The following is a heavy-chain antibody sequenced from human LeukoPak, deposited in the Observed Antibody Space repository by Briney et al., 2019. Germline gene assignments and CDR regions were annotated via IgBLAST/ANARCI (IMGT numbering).Heavy chain of an antibody. D-gene: IGHD6-13*01. J-gene: IGHJ5*02. V-gene: IGHV3-33*01. CDR1: GFTFSSFG. CDR2: IWYDASNK. Sequence: QPGRSLTLSCAASGFTFSSFGMHWVRQAPGKGLEWVAVIWYDASNKYYADSVKGRFTISRDSSKNTLFLQMNSLRDDGTAVYYCVRGVGVSRFNYFDPWGQGTLVIVSS. CDR3: VRGVGVSRFNYFDP.